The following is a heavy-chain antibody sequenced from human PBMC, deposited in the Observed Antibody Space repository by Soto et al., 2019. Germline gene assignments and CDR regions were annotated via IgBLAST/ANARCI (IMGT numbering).Heavy chain of an antibody. CDR3: ARAVRVGGNYYFKY. CDR2: FYNSDNT. D-gene: IGHD6-19*01. J-gene: IGHJ4*03. Sequence: GGSLRLSCAASGFTVSGNYMSWVRQAPGKGLEWVSIFYNSDNTYYADYLKRRFTISRDNSRNTIFLQMKSLRVEDTAVYYCARAVRVGGNYYFKYWGQGTMVTVSS. V-gene: IGHV3-53*01. CDR1: GFTVSGNY.